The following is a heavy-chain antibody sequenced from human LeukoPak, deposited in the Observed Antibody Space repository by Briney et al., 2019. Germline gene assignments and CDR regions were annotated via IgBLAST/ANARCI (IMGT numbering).Heavy chain of an antibody. V-gene: IGHV3-30*03. CDR2: ISYDGSNK. J-gene: IGHJ4*02. CDR1: GFTFSSYG. D-gene: IGHD3-10*01. Sequence: GGSLRLSCAASGFTFSSYGMHWVRQAPGKGLEWVAVISYDGSNKYYADSVKGRFTISRDNSKNTLYLQMNSLKTEDTAVYYCTTEHVLLWFGELLSSFDYWGQGTLVTVSS. CDR3: TTEHVLLWFGELLSSFDY.